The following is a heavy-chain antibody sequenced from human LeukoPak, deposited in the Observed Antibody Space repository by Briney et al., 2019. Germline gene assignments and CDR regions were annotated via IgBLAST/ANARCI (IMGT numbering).Heavy chain of an antibody. J-gene: IGHJ4*02. CDR1: GGTFSSYA. CDR2: IIPILGIA. V-gene: IGHV1-69*04. D-gene: IGHD3-9*01. Sequence: ASVKVSCKASGGTFSSYAISWVRQAPGQGLEWMGRIIPILGIANYAQKFQGRVTITADKSTSTAYMELSSLRSEDTAVYYCARFPVVLRYFDSDYWGQGTLVTVSS. CDR3: ARFPVVLRYFDSDY.